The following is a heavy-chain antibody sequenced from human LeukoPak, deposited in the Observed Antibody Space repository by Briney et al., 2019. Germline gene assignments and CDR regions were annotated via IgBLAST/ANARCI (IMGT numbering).Heavy chain of an antibody. CDR3: ARDDILTGYYVDNAFDI. J-gene: IGHJ3*02. D-gene: IGHD3-9*01. Sequence: SETLSLTCAVSGYSISSGYYWGWIRQPPGKRLEWIGSIYHSGSTYYNPSLKSRVTISVDTSKNQFSLKLSSVTAADTAVYYCARDDILTGYYVDNAFDIWGQGTMVTVSS. CDR1: GYSISSGYY. CDR2: IYHSGST. V-gene: IGHV4-38-2*02.